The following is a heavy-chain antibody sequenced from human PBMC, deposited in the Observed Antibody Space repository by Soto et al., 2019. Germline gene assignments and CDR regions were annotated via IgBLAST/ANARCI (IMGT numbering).Heavy chain of an antibody. D-gene: IGHD3-3*01. CDR1: GYTFTGYF. J-gene: IGHJ5*02. Sequence: ASVKVSCKASGYTFTGYFIHWVRQAPGQGLEWMGWINPNSGATKYAQKFQGRVTMTRDTSISTAYMELTLLSSDDTAIYYCARGGGTILAPLPWGEGTLVTVSS. V-gene: IGHV1-2*02. CDR3: ARGGGTILAPLP. CDR2: INPNSGAT.